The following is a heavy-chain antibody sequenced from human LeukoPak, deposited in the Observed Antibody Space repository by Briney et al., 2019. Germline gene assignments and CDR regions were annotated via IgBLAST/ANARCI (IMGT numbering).Heavy chain of an antibody. CDR2: ILYDGSSQ. CDR1: GFTFTHYT. D-gene: IGHD3-9*01. Sequence: AGGSLRLSCVASGFTFTHYTMHWVRQAPGKGLEWVALILYDGSSQYYADSVKGRFTISRDNAKNSLYLQMNSLRAEDTAVYYCASGVYYDILTGYRDYWGQGTLVTVSS. V-gene: IGHV3-30-3*01. CDR3: ASGVYYDILTGYRDY. J-gene: IGHJ4*02.